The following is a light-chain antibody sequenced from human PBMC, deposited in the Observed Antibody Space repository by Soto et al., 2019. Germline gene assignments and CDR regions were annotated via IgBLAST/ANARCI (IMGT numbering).Light chain of an antibody. CDR3: QHYSTVWA. Sequence: AIQMTQSPSSLSASVGDRVTITCRASQGIRNDLGWYQQKPGKAPNVLIYDASTLESGVPSRFSGSGSGTEFTLTISSLQPEDFATYYCQHYSTVWAFGQGTKVDIK. CDR2: DAS. CDR1: QGIRND. V-gene: IGKV1-13*02. J-gene: IGKJ1*01.